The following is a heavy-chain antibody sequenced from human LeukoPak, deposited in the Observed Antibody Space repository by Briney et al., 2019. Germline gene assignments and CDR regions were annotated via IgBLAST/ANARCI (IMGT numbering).Heavy chain of an antibody. J-gene: IGHJ4*02. V-gene: IGHV3-66*01. D-gene: IGHD3-10*01. Sequence: QPGGSLRLSCAASGFTVSSNYMSWVRQAPGKGLEWVSVIYSGGSTYYADSVKGRFTISRDYSKNTLYLQMNSLRAEDTAVYYCARDQSYWFDYWGQGTLVTVSS. CDR1: GFTVSSNY. CDR2: IYSGGST. CDR3: ARDQSYWFDY.